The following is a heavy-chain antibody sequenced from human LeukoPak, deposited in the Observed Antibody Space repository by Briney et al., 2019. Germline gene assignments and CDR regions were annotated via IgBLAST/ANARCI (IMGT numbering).Heavy chain of an antibody. CDR1: GGSISSYY. J-gene: IGHJ6*02. CDR3: ARSGTGYSYGYDYYGMDV. V-gene: IGHV4-59*01. CDR2: IYYSGST. D-gene: IGHD5-18*01. Sequence: SETLSLTCTVSGGSISSYYWSWIRQPPGKGLEWTGYIYYSGSTNYNPSLKSRVTISVDTSKNQFSLKLSSVTAADTAVYYCARSGTGYSYGYDYYGMDVWGQGTTVTVSS.